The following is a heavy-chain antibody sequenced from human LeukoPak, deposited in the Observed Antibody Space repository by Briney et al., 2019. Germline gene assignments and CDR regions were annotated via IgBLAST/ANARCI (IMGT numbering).Heavy chain of an antibody. J-gene: IGHJ2*01. CDR2: IWFDGSNK. V-gene: IGHV3-33*01. CDR3: TRNSGEYRGELEFEL. Sequence: PGGSLRLSCAASGFTFSSYGMHWVRQAPGKGLEWVAVIWFDGSNKFYRDSVRGRFTISRDDSKNTLYLQMHSLRVEDTAVYYCTRNSGEYRGELEFELWGRGTLVTVSS. CDR1: GFTFSSYG. D-gene: IGHD3-16*01.